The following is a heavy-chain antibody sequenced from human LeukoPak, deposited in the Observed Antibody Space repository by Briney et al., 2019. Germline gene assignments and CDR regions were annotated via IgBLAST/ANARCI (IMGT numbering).Heavy chain of an antibody. Sequence: SETLSLTCTVSGGSISSYYWSWIRQPAGKGLEWIGRIYTSGSTNYNPSLKSRVTMSVDTSKNQFSLKLSSVTAADTAVYYCARFLVSRGYDPFDYWDQGTLVNVSS. V-gene: IGHV4-4*07. J-gene: IGHJ4*02. CDR3: ARFLVSRGYDPFDY. D-gene: IGHD5-12*01. CDR2: IYTSGST. CDR1: GGSISSYY.